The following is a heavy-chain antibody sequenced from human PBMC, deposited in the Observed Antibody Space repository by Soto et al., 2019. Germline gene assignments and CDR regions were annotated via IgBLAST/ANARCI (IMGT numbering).Heavy chain of an antibody. CDR1: GGTFSSYA. J-gene: IGHJ6*02. CDR3: ADDSSGPPPASYYYYGMDV. CDR2: IIPIFGTA. Sequence: SVKVSCKASGGTFSSYAISWVRQAPGQGLEWMGGIIPIFGTANYAQKFQGRVTITADESTSTAYMELSSLRSEDTAVYYCADDSSGPPPASYYYYGMDVWGQGTTVTVSS. V-gene: IGHV1-69*13. D-gene: IGHD3-22*01.